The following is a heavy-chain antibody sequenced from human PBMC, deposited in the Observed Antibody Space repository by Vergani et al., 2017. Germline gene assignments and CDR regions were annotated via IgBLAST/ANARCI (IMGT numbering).Heavy chain of an antibody. J-gene: IGHJ4*02. D-gene: IGHD4-11*01. CDR2: VSGSSATP. CDR1: GFSFPGYA. CDR3: ARDLSYSTAWPFFDA. V-gene: IGHV3-23*01. Sequence: EVQLLESGGGWVQLGGSLSLSGEASGFSFPGYAMSGVGQAPGKGREWVSRVSGSSATPYYADSVKGRFIISRDSSKTLYLQMDSLRVEDTAMYFCARDLSYSTAWPFFDARGQGTLVTVSS.